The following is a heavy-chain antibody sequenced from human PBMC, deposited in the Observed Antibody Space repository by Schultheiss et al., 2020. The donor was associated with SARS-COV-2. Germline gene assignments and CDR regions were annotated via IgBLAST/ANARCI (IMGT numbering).Heavy chain of an antibody. CDR2: IYSGGST. D-gene: IGHD6-13*01. J-gene: IGHJ4*02. CDR3: ARDPAAAGILDY. Sequence: GESLKISCAASGFTVSSNYMSWVRQAPGKGLEWVSVIYSGGSTYYADSVKGRFTISRDNSKNTLYLQMNSLRAEDTAVYYCARDPAAAGILDYWGQGTLVTVSS. V-gene: IGHV3-66*02. CDR1: GFTVSSNY.